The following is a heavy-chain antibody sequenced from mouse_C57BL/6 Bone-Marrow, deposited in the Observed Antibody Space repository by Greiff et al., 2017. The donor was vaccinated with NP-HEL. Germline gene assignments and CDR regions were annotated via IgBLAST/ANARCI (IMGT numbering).Heavy chain of an antibody. CDR1: GYTFTTYP. V-gene: IGHV1-47*01. D-gene: IGHD1-1*01. CDR3: ARRSKFDYAMDY. Sequence: VQLQQSGAELVKPGASVKMSCKASGYTFTTYPIEWMKQSPGKCLEWIGNFHPYNDDTKYNEKFKGKATLTVEKSSSTVYLVLSRLTSDDSAVFYCARRSKFDYAMDYGGQGTSVTVSS. J-gene: IGHJ4*01. CDR2: FHPYNDDT.